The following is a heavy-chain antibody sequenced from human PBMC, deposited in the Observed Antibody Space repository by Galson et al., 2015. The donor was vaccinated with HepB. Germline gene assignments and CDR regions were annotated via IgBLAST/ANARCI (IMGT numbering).Heavy chain of an antibody. D-gene: IGHD6-19*01. CDR3: ARQGYSGGSHYYFDL. V-gene: IGHV5-10-1*01. CDR2: IGPSDSYT. CDR1: GYIFTNYW. J-gene: IGHJ2*01. Sequence: QSGAEVKKPGESLRISCKGSGYIFTNYWISWVRQMPGKGLEWMGRIGPSDSYTKYSPSFQGHVTISADKSINTAYLQWSSLKASDTAMYYCARQGYSGGSHYYFDLWGRGTLVTVSS.